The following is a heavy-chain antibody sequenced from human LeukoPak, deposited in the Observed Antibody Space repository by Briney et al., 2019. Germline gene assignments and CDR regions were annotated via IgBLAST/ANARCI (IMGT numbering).Heavy chain of an antibody. Sequence: SETLSLTCTVSGYSIISGYYWGWIRQPPGKGLEWIGSIYHSGSTYYNPSLKSRVTISVDTSKNQFSLKLSSVTAADTAVYYCARSGSYSFWFDPWGQGTLVTVSS. V-gene: IGHV4-38-2*02. CDR2: IYHSGST. CDR1: GYSIISGYY. D-gene: IGHD1-26*01. CDR3: ARSGSYSFWFDP. J-gene: IGHJ5*02.